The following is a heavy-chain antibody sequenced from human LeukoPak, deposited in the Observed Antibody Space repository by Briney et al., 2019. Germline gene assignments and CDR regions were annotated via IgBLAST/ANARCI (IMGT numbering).Heavy chain of an antibody. V-gene: IGHV3-23*01. J-gene: IGHJ3*02. Sequence: PGGSLRLSCAASGFTFSSYGMSWVRQAPGKGLEWVSAISGRDSNTYYADSVEGRFTISRDNSKNTLYLHLNSLRAEDTAVYYCARSIVGATYGAFDIWGQGTMVTVSS. CDR2: ISGRDSNT. CDR1: GFTFSSYG. CDR3: ARSIVGATYGAFDI. D-gene: IGHD1-26*01.